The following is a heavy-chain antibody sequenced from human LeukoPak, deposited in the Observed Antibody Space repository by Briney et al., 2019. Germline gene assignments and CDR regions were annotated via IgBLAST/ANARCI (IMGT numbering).Heavy chain of an antibody. CDR3: ARDLVGAVDFDY. J-gene: IGHJ4*02. D-gene: IGHD1-26*01. CDR1: GYTFTGYY. Sequence: ASVKVSCKASGYTFTGYYMHWVRQAPGQGLEWMGWINPNSGGTNYAQKFQGRVNMTRDTSISTAYMELSRLRSDDTAVYYCARDLVGAVDFDYWGQGTLVTVSS. CDR2: INPNSGGT. V-gene: IGHV1-2*02.